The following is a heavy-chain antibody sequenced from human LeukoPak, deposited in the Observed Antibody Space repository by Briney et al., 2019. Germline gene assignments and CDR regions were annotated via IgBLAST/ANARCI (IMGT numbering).Heavy chain of an antibody. CDR2: INHSGST. V-gene: IGHV4-34*01. Sequence: GSLRLSCAASGFTFSSYGMHWVRQAPGKGLEWIGEINHSGSTNYNPSLKSRVTISVDTSKNQFSLRLTSVTAADTAVYYCARGPLVGSGSYYEMDVWGKGTTVTVSS. CDR3: ARGPLVGSGSYYEMDV. D-gene: IGHD3-10*01. J-gene: IGHJ6*04. CDR1: GFTFSSYG.